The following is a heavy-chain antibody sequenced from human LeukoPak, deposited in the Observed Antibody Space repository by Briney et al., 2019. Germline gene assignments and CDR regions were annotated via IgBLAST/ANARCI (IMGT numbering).Heavy chain of an antibody. Sequence: ASVKVSCKASGYTFSNYYLHWVRQAPGQGLEWMGLTPTAGNTYYAQRFQGRVTMTSNTSTSTVYMELSSLRSEDTAVYYCARIRDGYNDAYDIWGQGTMVTVPS. D-gene: IGHD5-24*01. CDR2: TPTAGNT. V-gene: IGHV1-46*01. CDR3: ARIRDGYNDAYDI. CDR1: GYTFSNYY. J-gene: IGHJ3*02.